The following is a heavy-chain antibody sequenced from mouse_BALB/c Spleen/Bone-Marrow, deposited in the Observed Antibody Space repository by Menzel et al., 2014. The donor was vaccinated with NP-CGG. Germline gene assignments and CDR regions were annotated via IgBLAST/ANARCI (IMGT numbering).Heavy chain of an antibody. D-gene: IGHD2-2*01. CDR3: ARDRGFGYDRTMDY. CDR2: IWAGGST. V-gene: IGHV2-9*02. CDR1: GFSLTSYG. J-gene: IGHJ4*01. Sequence: QVQLKQSGPGLVAPSQRLSITCTVSGFSLTSYGVHWVRQPPGKGLEWLGVIWAGGSTNYNSALMSRLSISKDNSKSQVFLKMNSLQPDDTAMYFCARDRGFGYDRTMDYWGQGTSVTVSS.